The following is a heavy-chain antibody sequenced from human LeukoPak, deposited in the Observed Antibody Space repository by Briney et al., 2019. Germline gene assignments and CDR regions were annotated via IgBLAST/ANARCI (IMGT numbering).Heavy chain of an antibody. Sequence: SETLFLTCTVSGGSISTYYWSCIWRPPGRRLEWIGFIYYSVSTNYNPSLKSLVTISVDTSKNQFSLKLSAVTPPPTPLYISAQCGSGTYHFDYWGQGTLVTVSS. CDR1: GGSISTYY. J-gene: IGHJ4*02. D-gene: IGHD3-10*01. V-gene: IGHV4-59*01. CDR3: AQCGSGTYHFDY. CDR2: IYYSVST.